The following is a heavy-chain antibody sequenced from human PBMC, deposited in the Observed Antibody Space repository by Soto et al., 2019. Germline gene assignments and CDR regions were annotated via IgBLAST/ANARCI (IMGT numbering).Heavy chain of an antibody. Sequence: GGSLRLSCAASGFTFSSYEMNWVRQAPGKGLEWVSYISSSGSTIYYVDSVKGRFTISRDNAKNSLYLQMNSLRAEDTAVYYCASPAYCGGDCYDAFDIWGQGTMVTVSS. J-gene: IGHJ3*02. CDR2: ISSSGSTI. D-gene: IGHD2-21*01. CDR1: GFTFSSYE. CDR3: ASPAYCGGDCYDAFDI. V-gene: IGHV3-48*03.